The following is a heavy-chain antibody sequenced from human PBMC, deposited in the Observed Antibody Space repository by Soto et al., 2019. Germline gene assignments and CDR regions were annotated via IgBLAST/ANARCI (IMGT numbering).Heavy chain of an antibody. J-gene: IGHJ3*02. V-gene: IGHV1-69*06. CDR1: VGTFSSYA. Sequence: WASVKVSCKASVGTFSSYAISWVRQAPGEGLEWMGGIIPIFGTANYAQKFQGRVTITADKSTSTAYMELSSLRSEDTAVYYCASRGGGVRDAFDIWGQGTMVTVSS. D-gene: IGHD2-8*02. CDR2: IIPIFGTA. CDR3: ASRGGGVRDAFDI.